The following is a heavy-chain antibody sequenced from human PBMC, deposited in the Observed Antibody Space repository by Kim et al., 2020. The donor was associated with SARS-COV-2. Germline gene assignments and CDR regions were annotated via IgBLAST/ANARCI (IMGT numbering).Heavy chain of an antibody. Sequence: GGSLRLSCVATGFSFGSYAMSWVRQAPGKGLEWVSFIKGGGGATFYADSVTGRFTITRDNFTNILYLQMNSLRAEDKAMYYCAKSSLGYYNDTFGIWGQG. CDR2: IKGGGGAT. CDR1: GFSFGSYA. CDR3: AKSSLGYYNDTFGI. J-gene: IGHJ3*02. D-gene: IGHD2-15*01. V-gene: IGHV3-23*01.